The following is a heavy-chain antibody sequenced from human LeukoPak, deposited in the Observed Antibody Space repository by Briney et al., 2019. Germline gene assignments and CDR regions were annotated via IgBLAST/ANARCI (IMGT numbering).Heavy chain of an antibody. CDR2: INHNGNVN. Sequence: GGSLRLSCAASGFIFTSYWMNWARQAPGKGLEWVASINHNGNVNYYVDSVKGRFTISRDNAKNSLYLQMSNLRAEDTAVYFCARGGGLDVWGQGATVTVSS. J-gene: IGHJ6*02. CDR3: ARGGGLDV. V-gene: IGHV3-7*03. CDR1: GFIFTSYW. D-gene: IGHD3-16*01.